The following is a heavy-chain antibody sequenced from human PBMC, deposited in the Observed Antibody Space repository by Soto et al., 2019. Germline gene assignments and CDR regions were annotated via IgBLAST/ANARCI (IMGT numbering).Heavy chain of an antibody. J-gene: IGHJ4*02. CDR2: INGGNGDT. CDR1: GYTFTSYA. D-gene: IGHD3-16*02. Sequence: QVQLVQSGAEVKKPGASVRISCRTSGYTFTSYAITWLRHAPGQRLECMGWINGGNGDTKYSQKFQDRLSITRDTPETTVSRGLSSLASEDTAIYYCARGALSLYRADLRWDQGTLVTVSS. V-gene: IGHV1-3*01. CDR3: ARGALSLYRADLR.